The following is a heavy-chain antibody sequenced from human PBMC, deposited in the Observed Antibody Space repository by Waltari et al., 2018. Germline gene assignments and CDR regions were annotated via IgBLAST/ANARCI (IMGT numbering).Heavy chain of an antibody. CDR1: GGSISSYY. Sequence: QVQLQESGPGLVKPSETLSLTCTVSGGSISSYYWSWIRQPPGKGLEWIGYIYYSGSTNYNPSLKSRVTISVDTSKNQFSLKLGSVTAADTAVYYCARGPLRGVNYYGMDVWGQGTTVTVSS. V-gene: IGHV4-59*01. CDR3: ARGPLRGVNYYGMDV. CDR2: IYYSGST. J-gene: IGHJ6*02. D-gene: IGHD3-10*01.